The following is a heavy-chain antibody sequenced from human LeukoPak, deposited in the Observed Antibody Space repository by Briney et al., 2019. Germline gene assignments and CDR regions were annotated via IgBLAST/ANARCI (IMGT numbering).Heavy chain of an antibody. CDR1: GGPISSSNW. V-gene: IGHV3-7*01. CDR3: ARSLSSSQTLYYYYYYYMDV. CDR2: INQDGTEK. D-gene: IGHD6-13*01. Sequence: GTLSLTCTVSGGPISSSNWWSWVRQPPGKGLEWVANINQDGTEKYYVDSVKGRFTISRDNAKNSLYLQMNSLRAEDTTVYYCARSLSSSQTLYYYYYYYMDVWGKGTTVTVSS. J-gene: IGHJ6*03.